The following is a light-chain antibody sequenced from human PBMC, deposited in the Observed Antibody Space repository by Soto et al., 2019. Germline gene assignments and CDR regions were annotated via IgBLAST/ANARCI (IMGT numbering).Light chain of an antibody. J-gene: IGKJ3*01. CDR3: QQRSNWLFT. V-gene: IGKV3-11*01. CDR2: DAS. Sequence: EIVLTQYPATLSLSPGERATLSCRASQSVSSYLAWYQQKPGQDPRLLIYDASNRATGIPARFSGSGSGTDFTLTISSLESEDFAVYYCQQRSNWLFTFGPGTKVDIK. CDR1: QSVSSY.